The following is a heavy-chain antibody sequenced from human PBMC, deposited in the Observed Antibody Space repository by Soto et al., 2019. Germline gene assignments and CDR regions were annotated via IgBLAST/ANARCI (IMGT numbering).Heavy chain of an antibody. CDR3: ARGLAGSVFDL. CDR2: TYYRSNWRH. Sequence: SQTLSLTCALSGDSVSSNTAAWNWLRSSPSRCLEWLGRTYYRSNWRHDYAVSVKSRITVNPDTSKNHFSLQLNSVTPDDTAVYYCARGLAGSVFDLWGQGTLVTVSS. D-gene: IGHD6-19*01. J-gene: IGHJ4*02. CDR1: GDSVSSNTAA. V-gene: IGHV6-1*01.